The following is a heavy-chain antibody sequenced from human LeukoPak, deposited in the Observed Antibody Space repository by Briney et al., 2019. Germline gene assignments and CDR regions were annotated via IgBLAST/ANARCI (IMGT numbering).Heavy chain of an antibody. CDR1: GYTFTSYG. Sequence: ASVKVSCKASGYTFTSYGISWVRQASGQGLEWMGWISAYNGNTNYAQKLQGRVTMTTDTSTSTAYMELRSLRSDDTAVYYCARDIYDSSGGDAFDIWGRGTMVTVSS. D-gene: IGHD3-22*01. CDR2: ISAYNGNT. J-gene: IGHJ3*02. CDR3: ARDIYDSSGGDAFDI. V-gene: IGHV1-18*01.